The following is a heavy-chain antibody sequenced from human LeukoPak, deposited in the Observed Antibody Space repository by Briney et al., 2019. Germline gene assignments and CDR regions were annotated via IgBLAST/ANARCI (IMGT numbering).Heavy chain of an antibody. D-gene: IGHD1-1*01. CDR3: ARVSATTGATDALDF. V-gene: IGHV3-7*03. CDR2: IKQDGSEK. J-gene: IGHJ3*01. Sequence: PGGSLRLSCAASGFTFSSYWMSWVRQAPGKGLEWVANIKQDGSEKYYVDSVRGRFTISRDNAKNSLYLQMNSLEAEDTGVYYCARVSATTGATDALDFWGQGTMVTVSS. CDR1: GFTFSSYW.